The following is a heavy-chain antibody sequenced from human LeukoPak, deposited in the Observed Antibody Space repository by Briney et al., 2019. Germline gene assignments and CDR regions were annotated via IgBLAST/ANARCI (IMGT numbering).Heavy chain of an antibody. CDR2: ISNRGYSK. V-gene: IGHV3-11*01. Sequence: GGSLRLSCAVSGFNFSDHYMTWIRQAPGRGLEWVSYISNRGYSKYYADSVKGRFTISRDNSNNSLYLQMNSLRAEDTAVYYCARSKRTYDFCGQGTLVTVSS. CDR3: ARSKRTYDF. CDR1: GFNFSDHY. J-gene: IGHJ4*02.